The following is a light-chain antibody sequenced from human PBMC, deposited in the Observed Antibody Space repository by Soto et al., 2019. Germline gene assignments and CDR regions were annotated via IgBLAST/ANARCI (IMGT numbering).Light chain of an antibody. J-gene: IGKJ1*01. V-gene: IGKV1-6*01. CDR1: QGVRND. Sequence: AIQMTQSPSSLSASVGDRVTITCRASQGVRNDLGWYQQKPGKAPKLLIYAASSLQSGVPSRFSGSGSGTDFTPTISILQPEDFATYCCLQDYNYPRTFGQGTKVEIK. CDR2: AAS. CDR3: LQDYNYPRT.